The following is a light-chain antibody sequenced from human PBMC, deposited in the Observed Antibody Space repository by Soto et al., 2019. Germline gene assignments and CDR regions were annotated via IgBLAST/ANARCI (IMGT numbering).Light chain of an antibody. J-gene: IGKJ4*01. CDR2: DAS. CDR1: ESISGW. Sequence: DIQMTQSPSTLSASIGDGVTITCRASESISGWLAWYQQQPGKAPKLLIYDASNLESGVPSRFSGSGSGTEFTLAISSLQPDDFATYYCQQTKGFPLSFGGGTKVDIK. CDR3: QQTKGFPLS. V-gene: IGKV1-5*01.